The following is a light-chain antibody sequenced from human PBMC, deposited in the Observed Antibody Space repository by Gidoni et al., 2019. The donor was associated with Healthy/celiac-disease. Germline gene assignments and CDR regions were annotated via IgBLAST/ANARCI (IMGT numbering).Light chain of an antibody. J-gene: IGKJ1*01. CDR1: QSVLYSSNNKNY. CDR2: WAS. Sequence: DIVMTQSPDPLAVSLGEMATINCKSSQSVLYSSNNKNYLAWYQQKPGQPPKLLFYWASTRESGVPDRFSGSGSGTDFTLTISSLQAEDVAVYYCQQYYSTPQTFGQGTKVEIK. CDR3: QQYYSTPQT. V-gene: IGKV4-1*01.